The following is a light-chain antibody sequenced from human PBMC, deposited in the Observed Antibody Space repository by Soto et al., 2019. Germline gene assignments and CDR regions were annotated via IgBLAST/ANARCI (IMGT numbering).Light chain of an antibody. V-gene: IGLV2-14*01. Sequence: QSVLTQPASVSGSPGQSITISCTGTSSDVGAYNFVSWYQHHPDKAPKLMISEVSNRPSGVSDRFSGSKSGNTASLTISGLQAEDEDDYYCASLNTTTFVFGTGTKVTVL. CDR3: ASLNTTTFV. CDR1: SSDVGAYNF. CDR2: EVS. J-gene: IGLJ1*01.